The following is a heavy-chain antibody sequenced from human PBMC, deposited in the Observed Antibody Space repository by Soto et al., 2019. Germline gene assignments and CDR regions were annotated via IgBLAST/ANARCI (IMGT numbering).Heavy chain of an antibody. V-gene: IGHV1-2*02. CDR3: AREGGLAARTFDY. CDR2: INPNSGAT. CDR1: GYTFTDYY. D-gene: IGHD6-6*01. J-gene: IGHJ4*02. Sequence: QVHLVQSGAEVKKPGASVKVSCKASGYTFTDYYMHWVRQAPGQGLEWMGWINPNSGATSYAQRFQGRVTMTRDTSISTAYMELSRLTSDDTAVYYCAREGGLAARTFDYWGPGTLVTVSS.